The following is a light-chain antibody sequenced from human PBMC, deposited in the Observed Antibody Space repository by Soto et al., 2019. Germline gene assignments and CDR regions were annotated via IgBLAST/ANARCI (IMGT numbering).Light chain of an antibody. CDR2: LEGSGSY. J-gene: IGLJ3*02. CDR3: ATWDSNPHGV. V-gene: IGLV4-60*02. Sequence: QLVLTQSSSASASLGSSVKLTCTLNSGHSSYIIAWHQQQPGKAPRYLMKLEGSGSYNKVSGVPDRFSGSSSGADRYLTISRLQFQDEADYYCATWDSNPHGVFGGGTKLTAL. CDR1: SGHSSYI.